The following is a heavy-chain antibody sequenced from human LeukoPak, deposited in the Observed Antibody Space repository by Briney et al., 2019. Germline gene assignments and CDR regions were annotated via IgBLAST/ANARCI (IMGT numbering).Heavy chain of an antibody. CDR2: ISSSGSTI. V-gene: IGHV3-48*04. CDR1: GFTFSSYG. Sequence: GGSLRLSCAASGFTFSSYGMHWVRQAPGKGLEWVSYISSSGSTIYYADSVKGRFTISRDNAKNSLYLQMNSLRAEDTAVYYCARDVGSGYYYYYYGMDVWGQGTTVTVSS. J-gene: IGHJ6*02. CDR3: ARDVGSGYYYYYYGMDV. D-gene: IGHD3-22*01.